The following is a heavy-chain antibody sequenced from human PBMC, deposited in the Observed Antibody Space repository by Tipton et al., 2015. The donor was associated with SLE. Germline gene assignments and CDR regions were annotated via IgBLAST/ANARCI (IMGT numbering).Heavy chain of an antibody. V-gene: IGHV4-59*01. CDR1: GGSISSYY. D-gene: IGHD3-16*01. J-gene: IGHJ3*02. CDR3: ARFGGAWGTFDI. CDR2: IYYSGST. Sequence: TLSLTCTVSGGSISSYYWNWIRQTPGKGLEWIGYIYYSGSTNYNPSLKSRVTISVHTSKNQFSLKLTSVTAADTAVFSCARFGGAWGTFDIWGQGTMVTVPS.